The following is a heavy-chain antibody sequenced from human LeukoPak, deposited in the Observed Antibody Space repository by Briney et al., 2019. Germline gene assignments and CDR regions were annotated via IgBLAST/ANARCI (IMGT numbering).Heavy chain of an antibody. V-gene: IGHV3-74*01. CDR1: GFTFSSYW. D-gene: IGHD3-3*01. Sequence: PGGSLRLSCAASGFTFSSYWMHWVRQAPGKGLVWVSRINSDGSSTSYADSVKGRFTISRDNAKNTLYLQMNSLGAEDTAVYYCARVGRVWSGYYPRYYYYYMDVWGKGTTVTVSS. J-gene: IGHJ6*03. CDR2: INSDGSST. CDR3: ARVGRVWSGYYPRYYYYYMDV.